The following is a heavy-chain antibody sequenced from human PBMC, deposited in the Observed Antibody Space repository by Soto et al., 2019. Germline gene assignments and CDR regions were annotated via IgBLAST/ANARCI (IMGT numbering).Heavy chain of an antibody. V-gene: IGHV3-64*02. D-gene: IGHD6-13*01. CDR3: ARVVGYCGMDV. J-gene: IGHJ6*02. Sequence: GGSLRLSCAASGFTFSSYAMHWVRQAPGKGLEYVSAISSNGGSTYYADSVKGRFTVSRDNSKNTLYLQMGSLRAEDMAVYYCARVVGYCGMDVWGQGTTVTVSS. CDR1: GFTFSSYA. CDR2: ISSNGGST.